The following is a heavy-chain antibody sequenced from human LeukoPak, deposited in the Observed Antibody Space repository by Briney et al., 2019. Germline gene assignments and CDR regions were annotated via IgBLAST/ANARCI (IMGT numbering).Heavy chain of an antibody. CDR3: ASPGDYYDSSGPRRPDAFDI. J-gene: IGHJ3*02. Sequence: SVKISCKASGGTFSSYAISWVRQAPGQGLEWMGRIIPIFGTANYAQKFQGRVTITADKSTSTAYMELSSLRSEDTAVYYCASPGDYYDSSGPRRPDAFDIWGQGTMVTVSS. D-gene: IGHD3-22*01. CDR1: GGTFSSYA. CDR2: IIPIFGTA. V-gene: IGHV1-69*06.